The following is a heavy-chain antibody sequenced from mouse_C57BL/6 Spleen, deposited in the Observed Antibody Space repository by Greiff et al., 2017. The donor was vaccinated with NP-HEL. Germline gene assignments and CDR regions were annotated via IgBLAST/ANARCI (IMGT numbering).Heavy chain of an antibody. J-gene: IGHJ3*01. V-gene: IGHV5-4*01. Sequence: EVKLMESGGGLVKPGGSLKLSCAASGFTFSSYAMSWVRQTPEKRLEWVATISDGGSYTYYPDNVKGRFTISRDNAKNNLYLQMSHLKSEDTAMYYCARDGSSYPAWFAYWGQGTLVTVSA. CDR3: ARDGSSYPAWFAY. CDR1: GFTFSSYA. CDR2: ISDGGSYT. D-gene: IGHD1-1*01.